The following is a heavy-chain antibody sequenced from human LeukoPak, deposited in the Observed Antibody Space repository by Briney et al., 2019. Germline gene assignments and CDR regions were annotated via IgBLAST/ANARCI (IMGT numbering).Heavy chain of an antibody. V-gene: IGHV3-30-3*01. D-gene: IGHD5-18*01. Sequence: PGGSLRLSCADSGFSFDSYSMHWVRQAPGKGPEWVAVVSYDGSNKYYADSVKGRFIISRDNSKNTLYLQMNSLRPEDTAVYYCARDRGYNFGTPDCWGQGALVTVSS. CDR3: ARDRGYNFGTPDC. CDR2: VSYDGSNK. CDR1: GFSFDSYS. J-gene: IGHJ4*02.